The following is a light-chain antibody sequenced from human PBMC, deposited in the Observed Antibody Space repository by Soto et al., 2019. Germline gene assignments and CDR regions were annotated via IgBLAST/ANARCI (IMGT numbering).Light chain of an antibody. CDR2: AAS. J-gene: IGKJ5*01. Sequence: IQMSEGPACRSPWVPDSVTITCRASQSISSYLNWYQQKPGKAPQLLIYAASTLQRGVPSRFSGSGSGTDFTLTIGSLQPEDSETYYCQQSYSPPPITCGQGTRLEIK. CDR1: QSISSY. V-gene: IGKV1-39*01. CDR3: QQSYSPPPIT.